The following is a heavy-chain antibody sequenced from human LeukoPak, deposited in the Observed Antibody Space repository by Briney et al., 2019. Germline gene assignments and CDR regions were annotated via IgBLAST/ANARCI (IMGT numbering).Heavy chain of an antibody. CDR2: ISGSGGST. CDR3: AEVPFSSGWYGRSFFDY. V-gene: IGHV3-23*01. CDR1: GFTFSSYG. D-gene: IGHD6-19*01. J-gene: IGHJ4*02. Sequence: GGSLRLSCAASGFTFSSYGMSWVRQAPGKGLEWVSAISGSGGSTYYADSVKGRFTISRDNSKNTLYLQMSSLRAEDTAVYYCAEVPFSSGWYGRSFFDYWGQGTLVTVSS.